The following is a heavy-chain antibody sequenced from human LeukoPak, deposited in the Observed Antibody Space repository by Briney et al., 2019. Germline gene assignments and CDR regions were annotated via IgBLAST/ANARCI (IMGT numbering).Heavy chain of an antibody. Sequence: GGSLRLSCGACGFTLSDYAMSWVRLIRGKGLESVSTISGNTAIIYYADSVKGRFTISRDNSKNTLYLQMSGLKVDDSAIYYCAKAGGYFFDHWGQGTLVTVSS. V-gene: IGHV3-23*01. CDR2: ISGNTAII. J-gene: IGHJ4*02. CDR3: AKAGGYFFDH. CDR1: GFTLSDYA.